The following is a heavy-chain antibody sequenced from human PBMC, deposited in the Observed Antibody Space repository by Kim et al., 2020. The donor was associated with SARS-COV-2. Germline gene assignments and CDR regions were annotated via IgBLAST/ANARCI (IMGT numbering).Heavy chain of an antibody. Sequence: ASVKVSCKASGYTFTGYYMHWVRQAPGQGLEWMGRINPNSGGTNYAQKFQGRVTMTRDTSISTAYMELSRLRSDDTAVYYCARDPGAGSGWPIYWGQGTLVTVSS. CDR3: ARDPGAGSGWPIY. CDR1: GYTFTGYY. J-gene: IGHJ4*02. V-gene: IGHV1-2*06. D-gene: IGHD6-19*01. CDR2: INPNSGGT.